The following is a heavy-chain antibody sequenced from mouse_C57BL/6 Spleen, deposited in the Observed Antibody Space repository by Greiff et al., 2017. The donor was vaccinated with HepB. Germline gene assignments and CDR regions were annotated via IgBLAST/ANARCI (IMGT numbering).Heavy chain of an antibody. Sequence: EVQLKESGAELVKPGASVKLSCTASGFNIKDYYMHWVKQRTEQGLEWIGRIDPEDGETKYAPKFQGQANITAYTSSNTAYLQLSSLTSEATAVYYCARCATVVAPVYFDYWGQGTTLTVSS. D-gene: IGHD1-1*01. J-gene: IGHJ2*01. V-gene: IGHV14-2*01. CDR1: GFNIKDYY. CDR2: IDPEDGET. CDR3: ARCATVVAPVYFDY.